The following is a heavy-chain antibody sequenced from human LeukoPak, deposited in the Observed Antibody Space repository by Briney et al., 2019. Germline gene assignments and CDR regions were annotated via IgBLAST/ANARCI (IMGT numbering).Heavy chain of an antibody. CDR2: INTDGGST. CDR3: ARIGGSASVDY. Sequence: GGSLTLSCAASGLTFSSYWMHWLRQAPGKGLVWVSRINTDGGSTSYADSVRGLFTISQDNAKNTLYLQMNRLRAEDTAVYYCARIGGSASVDYWGQGTLVTVSS. V-gene: IGHV3-74*01. J-gene: IGHJ4*02. CDR1: GLTFSSYW. D-gene: IGHD3-10*01.